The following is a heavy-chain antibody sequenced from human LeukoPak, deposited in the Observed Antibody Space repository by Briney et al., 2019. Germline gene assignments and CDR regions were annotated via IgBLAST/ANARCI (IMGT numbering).Heavy chain of an antibody. CDR1: GFTFSSCS. CDR3: ARDTVGDYDILTGYYWRYDWFDY. J-gene: IGHJ4*02. Sequence: GGSLRLSCAASGFTFSSCSMNWVRQAPGKGLEWVSSISSSSSYIYYADSVKGRFTISRDNAKNSLYLQMNSLRAEDTAVYYCARDTVGDYDILTGYYWRYDWFDYWGQGTLVTVSS. V-gene: IGHV3-21*01. D-gene: IGHD3-9*01. CDR2: ISSSSSYI.